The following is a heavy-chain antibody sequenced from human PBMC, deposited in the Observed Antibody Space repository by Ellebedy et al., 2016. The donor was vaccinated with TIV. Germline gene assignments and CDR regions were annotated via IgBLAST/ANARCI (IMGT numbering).Heavy chain of an antibody. CDR2: INPTSGSS. Sequence: ASVKVSCKASGYTFTSYFLYWVRQAPGQGLEWMGIINPTSGSSSYAQKFQGRVTVTRDTSTSTVYMELSSLRSEDTAVYYCARGDNYYYDSSGYYYSYWGQGTLVTVSS. V-gene: IGHV1-46*01. J-gene: IGHJ4*02. CDR3: ARGDNYYYDSSGYYYSY. CDR1: GYTFTSYF. D-gene: IGHD3-22*01.